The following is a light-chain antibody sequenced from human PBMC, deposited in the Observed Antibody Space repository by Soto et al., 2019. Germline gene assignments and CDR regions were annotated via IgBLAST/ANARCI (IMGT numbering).Light chain of an antibody. J-gene: IGKJ3*01. CDR1: QSIITS. CDR3: QQYNSYSRK. V-gene: IGKV1-5*03. CDR2: KAS. Sequence: DIQMTQSPSTLSASVGDRVTITCRASQSIITSLAWYQQKPGKAPKLLIYKASSLQSGVPSRFSGSGSGTECTLTISSLQPDDFETYYCQQYNSYSRKFGTGPNGDI.